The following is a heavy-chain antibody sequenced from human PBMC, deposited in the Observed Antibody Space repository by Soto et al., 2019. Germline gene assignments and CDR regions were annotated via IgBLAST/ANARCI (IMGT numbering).Heavy chain of an antibody. Sequence: PSETLSLTCTVSGGSINSGDYHWSWIRQSPGKGLEWIGAIYYSGSTYYNPSLKSRIRISVDTSKNQFSLKVNSVTAADTAVYYWARDYRVPSAGAMDVWGQGTTVTVSS. J-gene: IGHJ6*02. CDR1: GGSINSGDYH. CDR2: IYYSGST. CDR3: ARDYRVPSAGAMDV. V-gene: IGHV4-30-4*01. D-gene: IGHD3-16*02.